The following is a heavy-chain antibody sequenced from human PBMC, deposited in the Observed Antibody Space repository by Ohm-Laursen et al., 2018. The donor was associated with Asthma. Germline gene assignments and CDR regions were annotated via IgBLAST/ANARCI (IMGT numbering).Heavy chain of an antibody. J-gene: IGHJ4*02. V-gene: IGHV1-18*04. CDR2: ISAKNGNT. D-gene: IGHD2-15*01. CDR3: ARASCNDDICYSLFYN. CDR1: GYTFTDYG. Sequence: ASVKVSCNASGYTFTDYGISWVRQAPGQGLEWMGWISAKNGNTDFTQKLQGRVTLTTDTSTSTAHMEVRSLTSDDTAVYYCARASCNDDICYSLFYNWGQGTLVTVSS.